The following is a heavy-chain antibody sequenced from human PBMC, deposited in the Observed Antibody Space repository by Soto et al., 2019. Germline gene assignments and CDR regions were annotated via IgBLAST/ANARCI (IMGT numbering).Heavy chain of an antibody. V-gene: IGHV3-23*01. Sequence: DVQLLQSGGTLLQPGGSLRLSCAASGFDFGNYAMSWVRQTPTKGLEWVSTIRASGVTTFYAEYARGRFTISRDNSKDTLYLQMNSLTAEDTALYYCAKGAIGRPDYWGQGTQVTVSS. J-gene: IGHJ4*02. CDR2: IRASGVTT. D-gene: IGHD1-26*01. CDR3: AKGAIGRPDY. CDR1: GFDFGNYA.